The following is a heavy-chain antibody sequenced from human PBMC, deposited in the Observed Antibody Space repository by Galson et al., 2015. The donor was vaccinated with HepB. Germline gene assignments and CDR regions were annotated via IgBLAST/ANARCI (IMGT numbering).Heavy chain of an antibody. CDR3: ARVYGYCSGGSCLPGAFDI. Sequence: SVKVSCKASGGTFSSYAISWVRQAPGQGLEWMGGIIPIFGTANYAQKFQGRVTITADESTSTAYMELSSLSSEDTAVYYCARVYGYCSGGSCLPGAFDIWGQGTMVTVSS. D-gene: IGHD2-15*01. CDR1: GGTFSSYA. V-gene: IGHV1-69*13. J-gene: IGHJ3*02. CDR2: IIPIFGTA.